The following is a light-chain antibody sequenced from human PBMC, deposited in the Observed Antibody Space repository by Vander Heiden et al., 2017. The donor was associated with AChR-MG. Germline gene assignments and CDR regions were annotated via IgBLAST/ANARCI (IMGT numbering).Light chain of an antibody. V-gene: IGKV1-33*01. J-gene: IGKJ2*01. CDR2: DAS. CDR1: QDISNY. Sequence: DIQMTHSPSSLSASVGDRVTITCQASQDISNYLNWYQQKPGTAPKLLIFDASNLKTGVPSRFSGSGSGTDFTFTISRLQPEDIATYYCQQYDNSPYTFGQGTKLEIK. CDR3: QQYDNSPYT.